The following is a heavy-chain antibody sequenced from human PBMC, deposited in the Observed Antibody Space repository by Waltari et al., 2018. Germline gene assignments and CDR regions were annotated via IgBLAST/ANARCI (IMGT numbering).Heavy chain of an antibody. D-gene: IGHD1-26*01. CDR2: IYSGGST. V-gene: IGHV3-53*01. CDR1: VFTVSPNY. Sequence: EVQLVESGGGLIQPGGSLRLSCAASVFTVSPNYMSSVDQAAGKGLEWVSVIYSGGSTYYADSVKGRFTISRDNSKNTLYLQMNSLRAEDTAVYYCARDISGSYYGAGYFDYWGQGTLVTVSS. J-gene: IGHJ4*02. CDR3: ARDISGSYYGAGYFDY.